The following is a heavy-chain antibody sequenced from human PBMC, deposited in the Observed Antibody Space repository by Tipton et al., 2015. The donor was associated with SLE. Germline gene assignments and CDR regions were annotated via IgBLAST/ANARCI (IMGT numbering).Heavy chain of an antibody. D-gene: IGHD1-20*01. J-gene: IGHJ4*02. CDR1: GGSISGYY. CDR2: IYYSGST. V-gene: IGHV4-59*01. Sequence: TLSLTCTVSGGSISGYYWSWIRQPPGKGLEWIGYIYYSGSTNYNPSLKSRVTISVDTSKNQFSLKLSSVTAADTAVYYCARSPGGVTGTHFDYWGQGTLVTVSS. CDR3: ARSPGGVTGTHFDY.